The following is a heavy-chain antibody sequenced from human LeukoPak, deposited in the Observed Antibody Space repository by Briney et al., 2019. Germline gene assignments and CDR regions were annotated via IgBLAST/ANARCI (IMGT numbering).Heavy chain of an antibody. V-gene: IGHV4-39*07. CDR1: GGSISSSSYY. Sequence: SETLSLTCTVSGGSISSSSYYWGWIRQPPGKGLEWIGSIYYSGSTNYNPSLKSRVTISVDTSKNQFSLKLSSVTAADTAVYYCARVYYSNSYDYWYFDLWGRGTLVTVSS. CDR3: ARVYYSNSYDYWYFDL. D-gene: IGHD6-13*01. J-gene: IGHJ2*01. CDR2: IYYSGST.